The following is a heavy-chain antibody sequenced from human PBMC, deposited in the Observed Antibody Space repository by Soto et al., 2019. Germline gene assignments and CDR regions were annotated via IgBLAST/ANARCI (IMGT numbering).Heavy chain of an antibody. Sequence: PGESLKISCKGSGYSFTSYWITWVRQTPGKGLEWMGRIDPGDPNTHYSPSFQGHVTFSADTSITTAYLQWSSLKASDTAMYYCLRGGGYEYYFGMDVWGQGTTVTVSS. CDR2: IDPGDPNT. J-gene: IGHJ6*02. CDR1: GYSFTSYW. V-gene: IGHV5-10-1*01. D-gene: IGHD2-15*01. CDR3: LRGGGYEYYFGMDV.